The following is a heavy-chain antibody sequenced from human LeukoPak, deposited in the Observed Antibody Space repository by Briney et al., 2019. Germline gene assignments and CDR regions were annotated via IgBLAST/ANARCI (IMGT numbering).Heavy chain of an antibody. Sequence: GGSLRLSCAASGFTFSSYSMNWVRQAPGKGLEWVSHITASGTAMFYADSVKGRFTISRDNAKNSLYLQMNSLRDEDTAVYYCASPLYYYDSSGYYSAWGQGTLVTVSS. V-gene: IGHV3-48*02. J-gene: IGHJ5*02. CDR1: GFTFSSYS. D-gene: IGHD3-22*01. CDR3: ASPLYYYDSSGYYSA. CDR2: ITASGTAM.